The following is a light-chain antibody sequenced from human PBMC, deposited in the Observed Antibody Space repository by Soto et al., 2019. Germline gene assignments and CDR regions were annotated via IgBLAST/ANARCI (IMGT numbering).Light chain of an antibody. Sequence: EIVLTQSPGTLSLSPGERATLSCRASQSVSSSFLAWYQQKPGQAPRLLIYGASNRATGIPDRFSGSGSGTDFTLTIGRLEPEDFAVYYFQQYVTSPWAFGHGTKVAIE. CDR3: QQYVTSPWA. J-gene: IGKJ1*01. CDR2: GAS. V-gene: IGKV3-20*01. CDR1: QSVSSSF.